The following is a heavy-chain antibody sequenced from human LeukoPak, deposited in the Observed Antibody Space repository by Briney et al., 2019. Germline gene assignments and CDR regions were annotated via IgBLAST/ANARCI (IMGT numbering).Heavy chain of an antibody. D-gene: IGHD5-24*01. CDR3: ARDSLEMADDLLEY. CDR2: ISYNERHT. J-gene: IGHJ4*02. Sequence: PGTSLRLSCAASGFTFNRYAMHWVRQAPGKGLEWVAVISYNERHTFYGDSVKGRFTISRDNSKNTLYLQMNSLRPEDTALYYCARDSLEMADDLLEYWGQGSLVTVSS. V-gene: IGHV3-30*04. CDR1: GFTFNRYA.